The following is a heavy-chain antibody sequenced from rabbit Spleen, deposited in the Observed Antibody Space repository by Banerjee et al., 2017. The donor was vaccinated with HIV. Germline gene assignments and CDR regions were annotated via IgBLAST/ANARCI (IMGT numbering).Heavy chain of an antibody. J-gene: IGHJ4*01. Sequence: QEELEESGGGLVKPEGSLTLTCKASGFSFSDRDVMCWVRQAPGKGLQWIACINAATGKPVYATWASGRFTISRTSSTTVTLRMTSLTAADRATYICARDLVTVIGWNFNLWGPGTLVTVS. V-gene: IGHV1S45*01. CDR1: GFSFSDRDV. CDR2: INAATGKP. CDR3: ARDLVTVIGWNFNL. D-gene: IGHD5-1*01.